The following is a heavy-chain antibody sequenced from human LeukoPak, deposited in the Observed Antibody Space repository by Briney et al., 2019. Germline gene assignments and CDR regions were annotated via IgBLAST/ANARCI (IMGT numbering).Heavy chain of an antibody. CDR2: IRYDGSNK. D-gene: IGHD6-13*01. J-gene: IGHJ4*02. CDR3: AKDLSAAGLLDY. V-gene: IGHV3-30*02. Sequence: GGSPRLSCAASGFTFSSYGMHWVRQAPGKGLEWVAFIRYDGSNKYYADSVKGRFTISRDNSKNTLYLQMNSLRAEDTAVYYCAKDLSAAGLLDYWGQGTLVTVSS. CDR1: GFTFSSYG.